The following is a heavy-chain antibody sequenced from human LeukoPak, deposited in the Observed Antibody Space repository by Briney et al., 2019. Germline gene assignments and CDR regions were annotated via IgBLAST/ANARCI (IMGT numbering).Heavy chain of an antibody. J-gene: IGHJ3*02. CDR3: ARVSTYYYDSSGYYGLNAFDI. V-gene: IGHV4-59*08. CDR1: GGSISSYY. D-gene: IGHD3-22*01. CDR2: IYYSGST. Sequence: SETLSLTCTVSGGSISSYYWSWIRQPPGKGLEWIGYIYYSGSTNYNPSLKSRVTISVDTSKNQFSLKLSSVTAADTAVYYCARVSTYYYDSSGYYGLNAFDIWGQGTMVTVSS.